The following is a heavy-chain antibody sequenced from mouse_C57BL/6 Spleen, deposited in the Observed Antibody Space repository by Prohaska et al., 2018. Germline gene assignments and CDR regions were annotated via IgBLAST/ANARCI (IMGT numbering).Heavy chain of an antibody. J-gene: IGHJ3*01. D-gene: IGHD1-1*01. CDR3: TREGNGSSWFAY. CDR2: IDPETGGT. Sequence: GAELVRPGASVTLSCKASGYTFTDYEMHWVKQTPVHGLEWIGAIDPETGGTAYNQKFKGKAILTADKSSSTAYMELRSLTSEDSAVYYCTREGNGSSWFAYWGQGTLVTVSA. V-gene: IGHV1-15*01. CDR1: GYTFTDYE.